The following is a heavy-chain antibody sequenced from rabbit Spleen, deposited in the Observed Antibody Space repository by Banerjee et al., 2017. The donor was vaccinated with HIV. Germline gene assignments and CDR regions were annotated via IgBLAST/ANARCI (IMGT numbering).Heavy chain of an antibody. J-gene: IGHJ6*01. D-gene: IGHD2-1*01. CDR1: GFSFSSNYY. Sequence: QSLEESGGGLVQPEGSLTLTCKVSGFSFSSNYYMCWVRQAPGKGLEWIACIYAGTTGSTYYANWAKGRGTVSKTSSTTVTLQMTSLTAADTATYFCARDEVYAGYGDFGHAAMWGPGTLVTVS. CDR3: ARDEVYAGYGDFGHAAM. CDR2: IYAGTTGST. V-gene: IGHV1S40*01.